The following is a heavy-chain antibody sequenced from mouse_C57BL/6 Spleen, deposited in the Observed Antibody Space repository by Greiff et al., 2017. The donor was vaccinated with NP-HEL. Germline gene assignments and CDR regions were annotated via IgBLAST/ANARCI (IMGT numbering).Heavy chain of an antibody. CDR1: GYAFSSSW. CDR2: IYPGDGDT. Sequence: QVQLQQSGPELVKPGASVKISCKASGYAFSSSWMNWVKQRPGKGLECIGRIYPGDGDTNYNGKFKGKATLTADKSSSTAYMQLSSLTSEDSAVYFCASALYYYGVAYWGQGTLVTVSA. D-gene: IGHD1-1*01. V-gene: IGHV1-82*01. J-gene: IGHJ3*01. CDR3: ASALYYYGVAY.